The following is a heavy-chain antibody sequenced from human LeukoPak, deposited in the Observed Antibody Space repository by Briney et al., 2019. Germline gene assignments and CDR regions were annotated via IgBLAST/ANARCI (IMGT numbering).Heavy chain of an antibody. J-gene: IGHJ4*02. V-gene: IGHV3-23*01. Sequence: GGSLRLSCAASGFTFSSYAMSWVRQAPGKGLEWVSAISGSGGSTYYADSVKGRFTISRDNSKNTLYLQMNSLRAEDTAVYYCAKDWGSGITMVRGVYDYWGQGTLVTVSS. CDR1: GFTFSSYA. CDR2: ISGSGGST. CDR3: AKDWGSGITMVRGVYDY. D-gene: IGHD3-10*01.